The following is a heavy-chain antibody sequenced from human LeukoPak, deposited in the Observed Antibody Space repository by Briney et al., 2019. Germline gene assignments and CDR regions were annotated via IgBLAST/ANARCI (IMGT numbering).Heavy chain of an antibody. CDR3: ARAQTYCSSPSCPWWYYGMDV. Sequence: GASVKVSCKASGYTFTGYYIHWVRQAPGQGLEWIGWINPDSGGTNYLQKFQGWVTMTRDTSASTGYMELSRLRSDDTAVYYCARAQTYCSSPSCPWWYYGMDVWGQGTTVTVSS. J-gene: IGHJ6*02. V-gene: IGHV1-2*04. D-gene: IGHD2-2*01. CDR1: GYTFTGYY. CDR2: INPDSGGT.